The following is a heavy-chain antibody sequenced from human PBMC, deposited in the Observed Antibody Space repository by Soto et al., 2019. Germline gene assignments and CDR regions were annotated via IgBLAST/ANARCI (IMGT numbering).Heavy chain of an antibody. CDR3: AKGGQQWLVTFRDI. D-gene: IGHD6-19*01. CDR1: GFTFSSYG. J-gene: IGHJ3*02. V-gene: IGHV3-30*18. Sequence: GGSLRLSCAASGFTFSSYGMHWVRQAPGKGLEWVAVISYDGSNKYYADSVKGRFTISRDNPKNTLYLQMNSLRAEDTAVYYCAKGGQQWLVTFRDIWGQGTMVTVSS. CDR2: ISYDGSNK.